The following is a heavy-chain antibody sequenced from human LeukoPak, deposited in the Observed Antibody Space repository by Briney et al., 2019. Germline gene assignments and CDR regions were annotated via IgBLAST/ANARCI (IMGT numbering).Heavy chain of an antibody. J-gene: IGHJ6*03. CDR3: ARDGDSSGWTRDYYYMDV. D-gene: IGHD6-19*01. CDR1: GYTFTRHY. V-gene: IGHV1-2*02. CDR2: INPNSGGT. Sequence: ASVKVSCKASGYTFTRHYMHWVRQAPGQGLEWMGWINPNSGGTNYAQKFQGRVTMTRDTSISTAYMELSRLRSDDTAVYYCARDGDSSGWTRDYYYMDVWGKGTTVTVSS.